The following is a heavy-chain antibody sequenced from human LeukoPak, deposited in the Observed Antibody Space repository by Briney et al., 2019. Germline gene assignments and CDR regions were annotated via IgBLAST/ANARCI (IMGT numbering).Heavy chain of an antibody. CDR3: ARDRVVVVPAARSYYYYGMDV. D-gene: IGHD2-2*01. CDR2: MNPNSGNT. Sequence: ASVKVSCKASGYTFTSYDINWVRQATGQGLEWMGWMNPNSGNTGYAQKFQGRATMTRNTSISTAYMELSSLRSEDTAVYYCARDRVVVVPAARSYYYYGMDVWGQGTTVTVSS. V-gene: IGHV1-8*01. J-gene: IGHJ6*02. CDR1: GYTFTSYD.